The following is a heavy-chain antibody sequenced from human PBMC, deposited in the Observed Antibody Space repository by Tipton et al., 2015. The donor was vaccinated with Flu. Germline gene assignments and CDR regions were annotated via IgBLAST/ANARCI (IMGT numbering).Heavy chain of an antibody. CDR3: ARAVTGYYGMDV. V-gene: IGHV4-59*01. D-gene: IGHD4-11*01. J-gene: IGHJ6*02. CDR2: IYYSGST. CDR1: GGSISSYY. Sequence: TLSLTCTVSGGSISSYYWSWIRQPPGKGLEWIGYIYYSGSTNYNPSLKSRVTISVDTSKNQFSLKLSSVTAADTAVYYCARAVTGYYGMDVWGQGTTVTVSS.